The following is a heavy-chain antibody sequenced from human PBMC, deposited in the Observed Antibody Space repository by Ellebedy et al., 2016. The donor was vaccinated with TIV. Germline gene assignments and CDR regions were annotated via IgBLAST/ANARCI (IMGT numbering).Heavy chain of an antibody. V-gene: IGHV3-23*01. J-gene: IGHJ4*02. CDR2: IGGSGVPT. CDR3: AKDRVVRGAN. Sequence: PGGSLRLSCAASGFSFSTYAMTWVRQAPGKGLEWVSVIGGSGVPTYYADSVKGRFTISRDNSKNTLYLQMNSLRAEDTAIYYCAKDRVVRGANWGQGTLVTVSS. D-gene: IGHD3-10*01. CDR1: GFSFSTYA.